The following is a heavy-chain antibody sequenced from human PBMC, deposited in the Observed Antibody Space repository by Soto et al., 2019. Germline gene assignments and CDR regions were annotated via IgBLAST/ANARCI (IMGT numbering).Heavy chain of an antibody. D-gene: IGHD1-26*01. CDR1: GFSLSTSGVA. J-gene: IGHJ4*02. Sequence: SGPTLVNPTQPLTLTCTFSGFSLSTSGVAVGWIRQPPGKALEWLALIYWDDDKRYSPSLKTRLTITKDTSKNQVVLKMTDMDTVDTGTYYCAHWGGSYVDWGQGTLVTVSS. V-gene: IGHV2-5*02. CDR2: IYWDDDK. CDR3: AHWGGSYVD.